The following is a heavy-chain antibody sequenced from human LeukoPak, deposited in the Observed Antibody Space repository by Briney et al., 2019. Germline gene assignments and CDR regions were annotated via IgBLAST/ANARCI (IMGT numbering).Heavy chain of an antibody. CDR3: ARDAAYSSSWYWFDP. Sequence: GASVKVSCKASGYTFTGYYMHWVRQAPGQGLEWMGWINPNSGGTNYAQKFQGRVTMTRDTSISTAYMELSRLRSDDTAVYYCARDAAYSSSWYWFDPWGRGTLVTVSS. CDR2: INPNSGGT. CDR1: GYTFTGYY. V-gene: IGHV1-2*02. J-gene: IGHJ5*02. D-gene: IGHD6-13*01.